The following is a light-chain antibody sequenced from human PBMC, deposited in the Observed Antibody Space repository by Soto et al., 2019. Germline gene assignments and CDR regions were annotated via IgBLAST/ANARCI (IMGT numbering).Light chain of an antibody. CDR1: QSIGSN. V-gene: IGKV3-15*01. J-gene: IGKJ1*01. CDR2: GAF. CDR3: QQYNDWPLT. Sequence: EIVLSQSPGTLSLSPGESATLSCRASQSIGSNYLAWYQQKPGQAPRLLIYGAFTRATGIPARFSGTGSGTEFTLTISSLQSEDFALYYCQQYNDWPLTFGQGTKV.